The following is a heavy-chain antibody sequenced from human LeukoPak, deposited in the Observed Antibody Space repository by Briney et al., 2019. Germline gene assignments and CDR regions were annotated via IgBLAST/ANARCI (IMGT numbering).Heavy chain of an antibody. CDR3: ARHETGSYLRPPGDY. D-gene: IGHD1-26*01. J-gene: IGHJ4*02. V-gene: IGHV5-51*01. CDR2: IYPGDSDT. Sequence: GESLKISCKDYGYNFASYWIGWVRQLPRKGLEWMGIIYPGDSDTRYSPSFQGQVTISADKSISTAYLQWTSLKASDTAMYYCARHETGSYLRPPGDYWGQGTLVTVPS. CDR1: GYNFASYW.